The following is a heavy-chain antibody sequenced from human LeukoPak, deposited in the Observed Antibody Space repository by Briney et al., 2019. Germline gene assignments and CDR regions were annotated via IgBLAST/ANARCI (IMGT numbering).Heavy chain of an antibody. J-gene: IGHJ4*02. CDR1: GYTFTVYY. D-gene: IGHD6-19*01. V-gene: IGHV1-2*02. CDR3: ASRHSSGWYYFDY. Sequence: ASVKVSCKASGYTFTVYYMHWARQAPGQGLEWMGWINPNSGGTNYAQKFQGRVTMTRDTSISTAYMELSRLRSDDTAVYYCASRHSSGWYYFDYWGQGTLVTVSS. CDR2: INPNSGGT.